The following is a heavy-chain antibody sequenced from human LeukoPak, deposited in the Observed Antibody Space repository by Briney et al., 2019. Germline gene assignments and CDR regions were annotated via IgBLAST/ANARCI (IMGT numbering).Heavy chain of an antibody. D-gene: IGHD3-22*01. CDR1: GYSFTSYW. CDR2: IYPGDSDT. Sequence: GESLKISCKGSGYSFTSYWIGWVRQMPGKGLGWMGIIYPGDSDTRYSPSFQGQVTISADKSISTAYLQWSSLKASDTAMYYCARLPHYYDSSGYYYYGMDVWGQGTTVTVSS. CDR3: ARLPHYYDSSGYYYYGMDV. V-gene: IGHV5-51*01. J-gene: IGHJ6*02.